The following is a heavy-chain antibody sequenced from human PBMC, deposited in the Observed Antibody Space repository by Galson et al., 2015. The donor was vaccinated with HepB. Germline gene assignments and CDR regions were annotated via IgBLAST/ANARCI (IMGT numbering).Heavy chain of an antibody. Sequence: SLRPSCAASEFILSMYWMNWVRRAPGKGLEWVANIKEDGSEKNYVDSVKGRFTIASDNAKNSRYLQMNSLRAEDTAVYYCARVKRGEWYSFYYYGMDVWGRGTTVTVSS. CDR1: EFILSMYW. D-gene: IGHD3-10*01. CDR2: IKEDGSEK. CDR3: ARVKRGEWYSFYYYGMDV. V-gene: IGHV3-7*05. J-gene: IGHJ6*02.